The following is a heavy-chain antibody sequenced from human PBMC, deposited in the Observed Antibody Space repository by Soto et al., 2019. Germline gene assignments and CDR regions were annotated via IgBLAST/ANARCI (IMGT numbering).Heavy chain of an antibody. CDR2: ISGSGGST. Sequence: PGGSLRLSCAASGFTFSSYAMSWVRQAPGKGLERFSAISGSGGSTYYADSVKGRFTISRDNSKNTLYLQMNSLRAEDTAVYYCAKKSQLLWFYYYYGMDVWGQGTTVTVSS. V-gene: IGHV3-23*01. J-gene: IGHJ6*02. CDR3: AKKSQLLWFYYYYGMDV. D-gene: IGHD2-2*01. CDR1: GFTFSSYA.